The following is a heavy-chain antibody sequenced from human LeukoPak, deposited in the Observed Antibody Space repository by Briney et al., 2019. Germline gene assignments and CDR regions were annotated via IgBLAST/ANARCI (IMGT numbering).Heavy chain of an antibody. V-gene: IGHV3-20*04. CDR3: ARDSRPFYYYYMDV. CDR2: INWNGGST. Sequence: GGSLRLSCAASGFTFDDYGMSWVRQAPGKGLEWVSGINWNGGSTGYADSVKGRFTISRDNAKNSLYLQMNSLRAEDTAVYYCARDSRPFYYYYMDVWGKGTTVTVSS. CDR1: GFTFDDYG. J-gene: IGHJ6*03.